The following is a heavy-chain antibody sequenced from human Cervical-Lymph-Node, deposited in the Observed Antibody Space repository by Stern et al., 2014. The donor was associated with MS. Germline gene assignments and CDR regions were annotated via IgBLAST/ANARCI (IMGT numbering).Heavy chain of an antibody. CDR2: IIPIFGST. J-gene: IGHJ4*02. CDR1: GGTFSNYA. CDR3: AAYNWNFVSXXXX. V-gene: IGHV1-69*01. Sequence: QVQLVQSGAEVKKPGSSVKVSCKASGGTFSNYAISWMRQAPGQGLEWMGGIIPIFGSTNYAQKFQGRVTITADESTSTAYMELSSLRSEDTAVYYCAAYNWNFVSXXXXWGQGTLVTVSS. D-gene: IGHD1-7*01.